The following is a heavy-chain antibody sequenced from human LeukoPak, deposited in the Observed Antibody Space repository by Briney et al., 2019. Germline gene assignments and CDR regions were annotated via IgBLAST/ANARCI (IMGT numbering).Heavy chain of an antibody. V-gene: IGHV4-4*07. CDR3: ASGSGSYYAPRPDY. CDR2: IYTSGST. CDR1: GGSISSYY. Sequence: SETLSLTCTVSGGSISSYYWSWIRQPAGKGLEWIGRIYTSGSTNYNPSLKSRVTMSVDTSKNQFSLKLSSVTAADTAVYYCASGSGSYYAPRPDYWGQGTLVTVSS. J-gene: IGHJ4*02. D-gene: IGHD1-26*01.